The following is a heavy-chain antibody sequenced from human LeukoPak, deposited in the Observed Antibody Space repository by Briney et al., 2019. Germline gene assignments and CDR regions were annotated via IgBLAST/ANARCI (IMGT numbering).Heavy chain of an antibody. J-gene: IGHJ6*02. CDR3: ARDESDSSSWYGSYYGMDV. V-gene: IGHV3-21*01. Sequence: GGSLRLSCAASGFTVSSNYMSWVRQAPGKGLEWVSSISSSSSYIYYADSVKGRFTISRDNAKNSLYLQMNSLRAEDTAVYYCARDESDSSSWYGSYYGMDVWGQGTTVTVSS. D-gene: IGHD6-13*01. CDR1: GFTVSSNY. CDR2: ISSSSSYI.